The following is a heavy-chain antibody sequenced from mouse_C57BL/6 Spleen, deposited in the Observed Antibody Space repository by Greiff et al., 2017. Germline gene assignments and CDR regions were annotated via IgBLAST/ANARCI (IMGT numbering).Heavy chain of an antibody. CDR1: GYTFTSYW. V-gene: IGHV1-55*01. D-gene: IGHD1-1*01. J-gene: IGHJ2*01. Sequence: QVQLQQPGAELVKPGASVKMSCKASGYTFTSYWITWVKQRPGQGLEWIGDIYPGSGSTNYNEKFKSKATLTLDTSSSTAYMQLSSLTSEYSAVYYCAREYYGSGDYWGQGTTLTVSS. CDR2: IYPGSGST. CDR3: AREYYGSGDY.